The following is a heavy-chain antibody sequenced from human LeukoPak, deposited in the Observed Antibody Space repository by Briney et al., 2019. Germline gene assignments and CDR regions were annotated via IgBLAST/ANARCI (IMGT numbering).Heavy chain of an antibody. J-gene: IGHJ4*02. V-gene: IGHV1-69*04. CDR3: ARVHGDYGGAFDY. CDR2: IIPILGIA. Sequence: SVKVSCKASGGTFSSYAISWVRQAPGQGLEWMGRIIPILGIANYAQKLQGRVTMTTDTSTSTAYMELGSLRSDDTAVYYCARVHGDYGGAFDYWGQGTLVTVSS. CDR1: GGTFSSYA. D-gene: IGHD4-17*01.